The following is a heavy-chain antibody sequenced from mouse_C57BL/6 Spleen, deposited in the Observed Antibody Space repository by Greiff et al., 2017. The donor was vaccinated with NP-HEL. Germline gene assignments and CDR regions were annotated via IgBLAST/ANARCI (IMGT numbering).Heavy chain of an antibody. Sequence: DVMLVESGGGLVQPGGSMKLSCAASGFTFSDAWMDWVRQSPEKGLEWVAEIRNKANNHATYYAESVKGRFTISRDDSKSSVYLQMNSLRAEDTGIYYCTRRGYDYEGYFDVWGTGTTVTVSS. CDR2: IRNKANNHAT. D-gene: IGHD2-4*01. CDR3: TRRGYDYEGYFDV. V-gene: IGHV6-6*01. CDR1: GFTFSDAW. J-gene: IGHJ1*03.